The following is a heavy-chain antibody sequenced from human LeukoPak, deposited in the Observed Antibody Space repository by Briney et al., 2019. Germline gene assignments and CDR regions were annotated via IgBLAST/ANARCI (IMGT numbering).Heavy chain of an antibody. CDR2: MNPDSGNT. CDR1: AYSFSTYD. D-gene: IGHD3-16*01. V-gene: IGHV1-8*03. Sequence: ASVKVSCKASAYSFSTYDINWVRQATGQGLEWMGWMNPDSGNTGYAQKFQGRVTITGNTSISTAYMELSSLKSDDTAVYYCARRLGLRSDLQAFDIWGQGTMVTVSS. CDR3: ARRLGLRSDLQAFDI. J-gene: IGHJ3*02.